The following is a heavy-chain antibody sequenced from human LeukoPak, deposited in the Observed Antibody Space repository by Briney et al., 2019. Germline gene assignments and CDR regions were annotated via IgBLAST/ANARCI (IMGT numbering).Heavy chain of an antibody. V-gene: IGHV3-21*01. CDR1: GFTFSSYS. CDR3: ARDQLEQWLVRDKPPLDY. D-gene: IGHD6-19*01. CDR2: ISSSSSYI. Sequence: TGGSLRLSCAASGFTFSSYSMNWVRQAPGKGLEWVSSISSSSSYIYYADSAKGRFTISRDNAKNSLYLQMNSLRAEDTAVYYCARDQLEQWLVRDKPPLDYWGQGTLVTVSS. J-gene: IGHJ4*02.